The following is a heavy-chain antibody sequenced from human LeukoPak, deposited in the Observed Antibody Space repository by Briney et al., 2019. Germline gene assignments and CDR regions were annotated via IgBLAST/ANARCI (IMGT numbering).Heavy chain of an antibody. J-gene: IGHJ4*02. D-gene: IGHD5-18*01. CDR2: ISPSGDIT. CDR1: GFPFSSYA. CDR3: AKDRAWLQFWS. Sequence: GGSLRLSCAASGFPFSSYAMSWVRQAPGKGLEWVSGISPSGDITYYADSVKGRFTISRDNSKNTVYLQVNSLRAEDTAVFYCAKDRAWLQFWSWGQGTLVTVSP. V-gene: IGHV3-23*01.